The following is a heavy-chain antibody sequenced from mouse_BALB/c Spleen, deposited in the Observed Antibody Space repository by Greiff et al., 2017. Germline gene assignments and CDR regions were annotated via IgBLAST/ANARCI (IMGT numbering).Heavy chain of an antibody. D-gene: IGHD1-1*01. CDR1: GFTFSSYT. CDR2: ISSGGSYT. Sequence: EVQLVESGGGLVKPGGSLKLSCAASGFTFSSYTMSWVRQTPEKRLEWVATISSGGSYTYYPDSVKGRFTISRDNAKNTLYLQMSSLKSEDTAMYYCTREGITTDPFAYWGQGTLVTVSA. CDR3: TREGITTDPFAY. V-gene: IGHV5-6-4*01. J-gene: IGHJ3*01.